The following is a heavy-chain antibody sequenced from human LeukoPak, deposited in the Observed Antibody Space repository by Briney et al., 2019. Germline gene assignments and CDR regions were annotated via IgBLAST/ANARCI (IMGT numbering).Heavy chain of an antibody. J-gene: IGHJ4*02. CDR3: ARAPPGAPRSFDY. V-gene: IGHV7-4-1*02. D-gene: IGHD2-8*02. CDR1: GYTLTSYA. CDR2: INTNTGNP. Sequence: ASVKVSCKASGYTLTSYAMNWVRQAPGQGLEWMGWINTNTGNPTYVQGLTGRFVFSLDTSVSTAYLQISSLKAEDTAVYYCARAPPGAPRSFDYWGQGTLVTVSS.